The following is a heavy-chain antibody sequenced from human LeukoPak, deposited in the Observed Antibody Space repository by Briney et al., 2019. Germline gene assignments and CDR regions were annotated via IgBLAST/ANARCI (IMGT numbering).Heavy chain of an antibody. V-gene: IGHV3-23*01. Sequence: GGSLRLSCAASGFTFDSYAMTWVRQGPEKGLERVSDISGSGGLTYYADSVKGRFTISRDNSKNTLYLEMNSLRAEDTAVYYCVKRAGYSSGRELEYWGQGTLVTVSS. CDR2: ISGSGGLT. D-gene: IGHD6-19*01. CDR3: VKRAGYSSGRELEY. J-gene: IGHJ4*02. CDR1: GFTFDSYA.